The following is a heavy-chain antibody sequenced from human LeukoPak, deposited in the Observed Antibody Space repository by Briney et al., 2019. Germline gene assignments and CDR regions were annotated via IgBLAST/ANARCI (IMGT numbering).Heavy chain of an antibody. CDR3: AKGRVAGSGWTFNDF. V-gene: IGHV3-23*01. CDR1: GLTFSSYG. J-gene: IGHJ4*02. Sequence: GGSLRLSCAASGLTFSSYGMSWVRQAPGKGLEWVSSFTASGSGSYYADSVRGRFTVSRDNSKNTVYLQMNSLGAEDTAVYYCAKGRVAGSGWTFNDFWGQGTLVAVSS. D-gene: IGHD6-19*01. CDR2: FTASGSGS.